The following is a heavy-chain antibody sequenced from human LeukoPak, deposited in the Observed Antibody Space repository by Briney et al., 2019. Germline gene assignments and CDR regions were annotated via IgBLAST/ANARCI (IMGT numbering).Heavy chain of an antibody. CDR3: ARGSAMANYFDY. Sequence: ASVKVSCKASGYTFTGYYMHWVRQVPGQGLEWMGWINPNSGGTNYAQKFQGRVTMTRDTSISTAYMELSRLRSDDTAVYYCARGSAMANYFDYWGQGTLVTVSS. D-gene: IGHD5-18*01. V-gene: IGHV1-2*02. CDR2: INPNSGGT. J-gene: IGHJ4*02. CDR1: GYTFTGYY.